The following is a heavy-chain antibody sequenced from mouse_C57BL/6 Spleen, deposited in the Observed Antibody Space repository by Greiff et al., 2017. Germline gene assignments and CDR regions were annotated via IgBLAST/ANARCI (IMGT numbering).Heavy chain of an antibody. CDR3: ARASDNSVTSPYAMDY. V-gene: IGHV1-76*01. CDR1: GYTFTDYY. CDR2: IYPGSGNT. D-gene: IGHD1-3*01. J-gene: IGHJ4*01. Sequence: VKLMESGAELVRPGASVKLSCKASGYTFTDYYINWVKQRPGQGLEWIARIYPGSGNTYYNEKVKGKATLTAEKSSSTAYMQLSSLTSEDSAVYFCARASDNSVTSPYAMDYWGQGTSVTVSS.